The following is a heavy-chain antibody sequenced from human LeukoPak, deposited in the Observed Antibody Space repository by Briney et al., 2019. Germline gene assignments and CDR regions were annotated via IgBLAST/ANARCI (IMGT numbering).Heavy chain of an antibody. CDR1: GGSISSSSYY. J-gene: IGHJ6*02. V-gene: IGHV4-39*01. D-gene: IGHD4-17*01. CDR3: ARVYGDYVDGMDV. Sequence: SETLSLTCTVSGGSISSSSYYWGWIRQPPGKGLEWIGSIYYSGSTYYNPSLKSRVTISVDTSKNQFSLKLSSVTAADTAVYYCARVYGDYVDGMDVWGQGTTVTVSS. CDR2: IYYSGST.